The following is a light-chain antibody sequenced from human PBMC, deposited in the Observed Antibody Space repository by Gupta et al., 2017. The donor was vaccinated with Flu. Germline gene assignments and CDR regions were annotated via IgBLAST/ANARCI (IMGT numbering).Light chain of an antibody. J-gene: IGLJ3*02. CDR1: SSNIGASYR. CDR3: QSYDNTLSGWV. V-gene: IGLV1-40*01. CDR2: DTN. Sequence: QSVLTQPPSVSGAPGQTVTISCTGSSSNIGASYRVHWYQQLPGTAPKLLIYDTNNRPSGVPDRFSGSKSGTSASLAIAGLQAEDEADYYCQSYDNTLSGWVFGGGTKLTVL.